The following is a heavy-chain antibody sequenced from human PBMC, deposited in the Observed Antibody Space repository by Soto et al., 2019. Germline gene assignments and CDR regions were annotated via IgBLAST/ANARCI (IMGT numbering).Heavy chain of an antibody. CDR1: GYIFASYW. D-gene: IGHD6-13*01. CDR3: ARHGKQQLISPGFPYYYYGMDV. Sequence: PGESLKISCKGSGYIFASYWIGWVRQMPGKGLEWMGIIYPGDSDTRYSPSFQGQVTISADKSISTAYLQWSSLKASDTAMYYCARHGKQQLISPGFPYYYYGMDVWGQGTTVTVSS. CDR2: IYPGDSDT. V-gene: IGHV5-51*01. J-gene: IGHJ6*02.